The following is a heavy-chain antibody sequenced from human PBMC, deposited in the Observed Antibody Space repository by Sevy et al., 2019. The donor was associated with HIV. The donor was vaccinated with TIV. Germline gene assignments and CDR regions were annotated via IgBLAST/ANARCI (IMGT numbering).Heavy chain of an antibody. V-gene: IGHV3-23*01. Sequence: GGSLRLSCTASGFAFNTYAMYWVRQAPGKGLEWVSSISTNGNITYYADSVKGRFIVSRDSSKNMVYLQMHSLRVDVTAVYYCAKEARSVVMVAYAFDIWGQGTTVTVSS. D-gene: IGHD2-15*01. CDR1: GFAFNTYA. J-gene: IGHJ3*02. CDR3: AKEARSVVMVAYAFDI. CDR2: ISTNGNIT.